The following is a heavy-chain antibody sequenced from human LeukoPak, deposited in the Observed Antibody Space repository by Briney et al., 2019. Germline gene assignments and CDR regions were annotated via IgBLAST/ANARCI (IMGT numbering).Heavy chain of an antibody. D-gene: IGHD2-15*01. V-gene: IGHV3-30*04. J-gene: IGHJ5*02. CDR3: ARDECSGGSCYDYWFDP. CDR1: GFTFSSYA. CDR2: ISYDGSNK. Sequence: PGGSLRPSCAASGFTFSSYAMHWVRQAPGKGLEWVAVISYDGSNKYYADSVKGRFTISRDNSKNTLYLQTNSLRAEDTAVYYCARDECSGGSCYDYWFDPWGQGTLVTVSS.